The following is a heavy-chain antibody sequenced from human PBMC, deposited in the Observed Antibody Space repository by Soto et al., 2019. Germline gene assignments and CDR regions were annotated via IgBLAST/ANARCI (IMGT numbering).Heavy chain of an antibody. CDR2: IIPIFGTA. D-gene: IGHD3-22*01. J-gene: IGHJ4*02. CDR1: GGTFSSYA. V-gene: IGHV1-69*06. Sequence: ASVKVSCKASGGTFSSYAISWVRQAPGQGPEWMGGIIPIFGTANCAQKFQGRVTITADKSTSTAYMELSSLRSEDTAVYYCARTHYYYDSSGSEYYFDYWGQGTLVTVSS. CDR3: ARTHYYYDSSGSEYYFDY.